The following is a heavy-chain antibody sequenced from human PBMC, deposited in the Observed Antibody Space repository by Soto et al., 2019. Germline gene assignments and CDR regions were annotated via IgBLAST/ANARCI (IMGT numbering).Heavy chain of an antibody. D-gene: IGHD1-1*01. CDR2: ISRDGNAI. CDR3: ARGAEMSSLTKWFDP. V-gene: IGHV3-11*01. CDR1: GFIFSDYY. J-gene: IGHJ5*02. Sequence: LRLSCAASGFIFSDYYMSWIRQAPGKGLEWLAYISRDGNAIFYADSVNGRFTISRDNAKNSLFLQMDDLRAEDTAMFFCARGAEMSSLTKWFDPRGQGTLVTVSS.